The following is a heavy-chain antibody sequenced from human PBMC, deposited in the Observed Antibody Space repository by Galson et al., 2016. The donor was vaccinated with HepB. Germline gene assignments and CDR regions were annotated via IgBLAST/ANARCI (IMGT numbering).Heavy chain of an antibody. J-gene: IGHJ4*02. CDR1: GGTFSGDA. D-gene: IGHD1-1*01. V-gene: IGHV1-69*06. CDR3: ARAGGLNENFHFDY. Sequence: SVKVSCKASGGTFSGDAISWVRQAPGQGLEWMGGISPIFGTTNYAQKFQGRVTITADTSKNQLSLQLSSVTPEDTAVYYCARAGGLNENFHFDYWGQGTLVTVSS. CDR2: ISPIFGTT.